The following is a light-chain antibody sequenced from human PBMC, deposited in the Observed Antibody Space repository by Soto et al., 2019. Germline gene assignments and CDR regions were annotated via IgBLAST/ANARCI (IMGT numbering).Light chain of an antibody. Sequence: EIVLTQSPGTLSLSPGERATLSCRASQSVPSNFLAWYQQKTGQAPILVIYGVSRRATGIPDRFSGSGSGTDFTLTISRLEPEDLEVYYCQQYDSSWTFGKGTKMEIK. CDR1: QSVPSNF. J-gene: IGKJ1*01. CDR3: QQYDSSWT. V-gene: IGKV3-20*01. CDR2: GVS.